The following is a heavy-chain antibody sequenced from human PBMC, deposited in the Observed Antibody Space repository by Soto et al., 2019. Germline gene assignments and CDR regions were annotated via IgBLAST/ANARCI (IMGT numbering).Heavy chain of an antibody. CDR3: ASSILGAISIDY. CDR1: GGSISSYY. CDR2: IYYSGST. D-gene: IGHD1-26*01. J-gene: IGHJ4*02. Sequence: SETLSLTCTVSGGSISSYYWSWIRQPPGKGLEWIGYIYYSGSTNYNPSLKNRVTISIDTSKNQFSLKLSSVTAADTAVYYCASSILGAISIDYWGQGTPVTVSS. V-gene: IGHV4-59*08.